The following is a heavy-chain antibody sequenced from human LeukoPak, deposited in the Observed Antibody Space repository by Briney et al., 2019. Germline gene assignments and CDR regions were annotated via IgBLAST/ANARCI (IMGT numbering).Heavy chain of an antibody. V-gene: IGHV1-2*02. Sequence: GASVKVSCKASGYTFTGYYMHWVRQAPGQGLEWMGWINPNSGGTNYAQKFQGRVTMTRDTSISTAYMELSRLRSDDTAVYYCARAGVVYGDWRTQFDYWGQGTLVTVSS. D-gene: IGHD4-17*01. CDR2: INPNSGGT. J-gene: IGHJ4*02. CDR3: ARAGVVYGDWRTQFDY. CDR1: GYTFTGYY.